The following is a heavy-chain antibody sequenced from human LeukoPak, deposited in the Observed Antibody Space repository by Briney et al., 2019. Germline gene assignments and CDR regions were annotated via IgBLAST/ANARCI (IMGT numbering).Heavy chain of an antibody. J-gene: IGHJ1*01. CDR2: MSQNALT. CDR1: GDSITNDY. D-gene: IGHD5-24*01. V-gene: IGHV4-59*08. Sequence: SSDTLSLTCTVSGDSITNDYRSWIRQPPGKQLEWIGYMSQNALTNYHPSLKSRDTISADTAKNQFSLKLTSMTASDTAVYYCARHPGSRDKWGQGILVTVSS. CDR3: ARHPGSRDK.